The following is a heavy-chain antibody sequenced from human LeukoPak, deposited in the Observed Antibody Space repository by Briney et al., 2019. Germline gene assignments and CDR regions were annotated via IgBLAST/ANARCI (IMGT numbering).Heavy chain of an antibody. J-gene: IGHJ4*02. V-gene: IGHV3-15*01. CDR1: GFTLSNAW. D-gene: IGHD1-26*01. CDR2: IKSKTTGGTT. Sequence: GGSRRPACAASGFTLSNAWMNWVRQAAGKGLEWVGRIKSKTTGGTTDDATHVKGGFTISRDGSKNTLFLQMNRLKIENTAVYYCTTEGEVGVTTLDYWGQGTLVTVSS. CDR3: TTEGEVGVTTLDY.